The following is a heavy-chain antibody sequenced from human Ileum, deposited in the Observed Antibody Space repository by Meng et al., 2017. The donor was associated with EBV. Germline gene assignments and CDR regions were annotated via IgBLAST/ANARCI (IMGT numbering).Heavy chain of an antibody. J-gene: IGHJ4*02. CDR3: ARGSTPAAGAY. CDR1: GGSISSSSYY. Sequence: LQLQEVGPGLVKPSETLSLSCTVSGGSISSSSYYWGWIRQPPGKGLEWIGSMYSSGTTNYNPSLTSRVTISLDTSKNQFSLKLSSVTAADTAVYYCARGSTPAAGAYWGQGTLVTVSS. CDR2: MYSSGTT. D-gene: IGHD6-13*01. V-gene: IGHV4-39*07.